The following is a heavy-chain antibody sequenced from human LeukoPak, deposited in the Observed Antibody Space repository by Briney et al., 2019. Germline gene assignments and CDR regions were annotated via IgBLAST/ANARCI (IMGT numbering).Heavy chain of an antibody. CDR3: ARLGTLSDSSGYHWYFDL. Sequence: PGGSLRLSCAASGFTFSDYWMSWVRQAPGRGLEWVANINQGGTEKYFVDSLRGRFTVSRDNAKNSLYLQMNSLRAEDTAVYYCARLGTLSDSSGYHWYFDLWGRDTLVTLSS. D-gene: IGHD3-22*01. J-gene: IGHJ2*01. CDR2: INQGGTEK. V-gene: IGHV3-7*01. CDR1: GFTFSDYW.